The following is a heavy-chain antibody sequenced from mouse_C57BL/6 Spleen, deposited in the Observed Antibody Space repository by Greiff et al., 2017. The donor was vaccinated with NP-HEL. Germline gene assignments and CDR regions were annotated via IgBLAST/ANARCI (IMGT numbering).Heavy chain of an antibody. D-gene: IGHD1-1*01. V-gene: IGHV10-3*01. CDR1: GFTFNTYA. CDR3: VREDYGSSSYWYFDV. Sequence: DVKLVESGGGLVQPKGSLKLSCAASGFTFNTYAMHWVRQAPGKGLEWVARIRSKSSNYATYYADSVKDRFTISRDDSQSMLYLQMNNLKTEDTAMYYCVREDYGSSSYWYFDVWGTGTTVTVSS. J-gene: IGHJ1*03. CDR2: IRSKSSNYAT.